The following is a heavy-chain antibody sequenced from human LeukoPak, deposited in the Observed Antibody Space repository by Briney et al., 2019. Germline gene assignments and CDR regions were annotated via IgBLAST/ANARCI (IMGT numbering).Heavy chain of an antibody. D-gene: IGHD2-15*01. CDR1: GGSISSSSYY. V-gene: IGHV4-39*01. J-gene: IGHJ5*02. CDR2: IYYSGST. Sequence: PSETLSLTCTVSGGSISSSSYYWGWIRQPPGKGLEWIGSIYYSGSTYYNPSLKSRVTISVDTSKNQFSLKLSSVTAADTAVYYCARDLMYGHCSGGSCHSGFDPRGQGTLVTVSS. CDR3: ARDLMYGHCSGGSCHSGFDP.